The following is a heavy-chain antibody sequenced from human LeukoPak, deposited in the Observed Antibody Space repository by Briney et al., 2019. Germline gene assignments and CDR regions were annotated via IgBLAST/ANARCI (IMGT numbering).Heavy chain of an antibody. CDR3: ARIAAMFRGPYLFHYMDV. J-gene: IGHJ6*03. CDR2: IKPDGSEK. CDR1: GFTFSTYW. V-gene: IGHV3-7*01. D-gene: IGHD3-10*01. Sequence: GGSLRLSCAASGFTFSTYWMTWVRQAPGKGLEWVANIKPDGSEKYYVDSVKGRFTISRDNAKNSVSLQMNSLRAEDTAVFYCARIAAMFRGPYLFHYMDVWGKGTTVTISS.